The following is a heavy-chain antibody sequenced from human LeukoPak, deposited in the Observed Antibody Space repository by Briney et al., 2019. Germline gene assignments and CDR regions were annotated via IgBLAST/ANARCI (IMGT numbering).Heavy chain of an antibody. D-gene: IGHD3-10*01. V-gene: IGHV3-66*02. CDR1: GFTVSSNY. CDR3: ARDPLGSAQGGFDH. CDR2: IYSGGST. Sequence: GGSLRLSCAASGFTVSSNYMSWVRQAPGKGLEWVSVIYSGGSTYYADSVKGRFTISRDNSKNTLYVQMNSLRAEDTAVYYCARDPLGSAQGGFDHWGQGTLVTVSS. J-gene: IGHJ4*02.